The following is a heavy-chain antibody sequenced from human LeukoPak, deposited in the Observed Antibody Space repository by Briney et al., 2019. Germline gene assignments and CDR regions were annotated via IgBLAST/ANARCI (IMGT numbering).Heavy chain of an antibody. CDR1: GYTFTGYY. V-gene: IGHV1-2*02. CDR3: ARLAGSGSYGYFDY. J-gene: IGHJ4*02. CDR2: INPNSGGT. Sequence: ASVKVSCKASGYTFTGYYMHWVRQAPGQGLEWMGWINPNSGGTNYAQKFQGRVTMTRDTSISTAYMELSRLRSDDTAVYYCARLAGSGSYGYFDYWGQGTLVTVSS. D-gene: IGHD1-26*01.